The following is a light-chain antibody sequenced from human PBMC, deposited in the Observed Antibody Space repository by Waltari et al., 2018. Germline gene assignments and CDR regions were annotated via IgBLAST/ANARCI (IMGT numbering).Light chain of an antibody. CDR2: YKSDSDK. Sequence: QAVLIQPSYLSASLGASASLTCTLRSGINVGSYRIYWYQQKPGSPPQYLLRYKSDSDKELGSGVPSRFSGSKDASANAGILLISGLQSEDEADYYCMIWQTNAWVFGGGTKVTVL. J-gene: IGLJ3*02. CDR3: MIWQTNAWV. CDR1: SGINVGSYR. V-gene: IGLV5-45*02.